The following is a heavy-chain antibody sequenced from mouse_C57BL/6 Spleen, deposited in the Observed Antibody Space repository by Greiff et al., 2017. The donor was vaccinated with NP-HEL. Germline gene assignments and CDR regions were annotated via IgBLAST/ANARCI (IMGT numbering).Heavy chain of an antibody. Sequence: VQLQQSGPELVKPGASVKIPCKASGYTFTDYNMDWVKQSHGKSLEWIGDINPNNGGTIYNQKFKGKATLTVDKSSSTAYMELRSLTSEDTAVYYCARSYGSTREGHYFDYWGQGTTLTVSS. J-gene: IGHJ2*01. CDR1: GYTFTDYN. V-gene: IGHV1-18*01. CDR2: INPNNGGT. D-gene: IGHD1-1*01. CDR3: ARSYGSTREGHYFDY.